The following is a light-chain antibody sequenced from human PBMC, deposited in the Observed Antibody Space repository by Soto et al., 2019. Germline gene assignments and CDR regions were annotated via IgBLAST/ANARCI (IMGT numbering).Light chain of an antibody. CDR3: QQYGSSPLVT. Sequence: EIVLTQSPGTLSLSPGERATLSCRASQSISSSYVAWYQQKPGQAPRLLIYAASSRATGIPDRFSGGGSGTDFTLTISRLEPEDFAVYYCQQYGSSPLVTFGGGTKVEI. V-gene: IGKV3-20*01. CDR2: AAS. J-gene: IGKJ4*01. CDR1: QSISSSY.